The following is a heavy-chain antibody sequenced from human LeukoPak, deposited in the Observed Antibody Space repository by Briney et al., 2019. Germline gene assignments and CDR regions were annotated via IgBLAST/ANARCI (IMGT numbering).Heavy chain of an antibody. V-gene: IGHV3-53*01. CDR2: IYSSGST. CDR3: AKAAAAPGFDF. J-gene: IGHJ4*02. D-gene: IGHD6-13*01. Sequence: GGSLRLSCAASGFSVSSNYMSWVRQAPGKGLEWVSTIYSSGSTYYADSVKGRLAISRDNSKNTIYLQMNSLRAEDTALYYCAKAAAAPGFDFWGQGTLVTVSS. CDR1: GFSVSSNY.